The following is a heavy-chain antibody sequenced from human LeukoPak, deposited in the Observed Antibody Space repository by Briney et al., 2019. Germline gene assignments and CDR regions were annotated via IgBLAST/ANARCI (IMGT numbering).Heavy chain of an antibody. CDR2: ISGDGGST. D-gene: IGHD3-10*01. J-gene: IGHJ4*02. V-gene: IGHV3-43*02. Sequence: GGSLRLSCAASGFTFSSYWMHWVRQAPGKGLVWVSLISGDGGSTYYADSVKGRFTISRDNSKNSLYLQMNSLRTEDTALYYCAKDAGSYYDYWGQGTLVTVSS. CDR1: GFTFSSYW. CDR3: AKDAGSYYDY.